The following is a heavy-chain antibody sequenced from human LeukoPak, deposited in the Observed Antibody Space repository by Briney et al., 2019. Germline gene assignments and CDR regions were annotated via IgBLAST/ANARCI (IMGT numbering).Heavy chain of an antibody. D-gene: IGHD6-6*01. CDR1: GFTFSSYS. J-gene: IGHJ4*02. CDR3: ARAVSSSSGVAY. Sequence: SGGSLRLSCAASGFTFSSYSMNWVRQAPGKGLEWVSSISSSSSYIYYADSVKGRFTISRDNAKNSLYLQMNSLRAEDTAVCYCARAVSSSSGVAYWGQGTLVTVSS. CDR2: ISSSSSYI. V-gene: IGHV3-21*01.